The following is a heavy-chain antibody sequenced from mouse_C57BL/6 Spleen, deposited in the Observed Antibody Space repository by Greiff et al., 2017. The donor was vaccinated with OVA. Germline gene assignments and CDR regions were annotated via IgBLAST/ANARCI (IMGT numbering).Heavy chain of an antibody. D-gene: IGHD4-1*01. V-gene: IGHV1-69*01. CDR3: ARLTGTFAY. Sequence: VQLQQPGAELVMPGASVKLSCKASGYTFTSSWMHWVKQRPGQGLEWIGEIDPSDSYTNYNQKFKGKSTLTVDNSSSTAYMQLSSLTSEDSAVYYCARLTGTFAYWGQGTLVTVSA. CDR2: IDPSDSYT. CDR1: GYTFTSSW. J-gene: IGHJ3*01.